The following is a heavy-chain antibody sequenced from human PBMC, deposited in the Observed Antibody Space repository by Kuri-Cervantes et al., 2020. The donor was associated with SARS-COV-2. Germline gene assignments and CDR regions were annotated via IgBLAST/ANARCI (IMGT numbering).Heavy chain of an antibody. J-gene: IGHJ4*02. D-gene: IGHD6-19*01. Sequence: GESLKISCAASGFTFSSYGMHWVRQAPGKGLEWVAVIWYDGSNKYYADSVKGRFTISRDNSKNTLYLQVNSLRAEDTAVYYCARGRGSGWQDYWGQGTLVTVSS. V-gene: IGHV3-33*01. CDR3: ARGRGSGWQDY. CDR1: GFTFSSYG. CDR2: IWYDGSNK.